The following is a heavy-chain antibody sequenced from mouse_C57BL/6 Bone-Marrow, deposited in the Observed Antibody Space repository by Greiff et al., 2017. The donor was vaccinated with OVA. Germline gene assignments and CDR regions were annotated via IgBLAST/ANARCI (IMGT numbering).Heavy chain of an antibody. CDR3: ARKMDY. Sequence: VQLVESGAELVRPGTSVKVSCKASGYAFTNYLIEWVKQRPGQGLEWIGVINPGSGGTNYNEKFKGKATLTADKSSSTAYMQLNSLTSEDSAVYFCARKMDYWGQGTSVTVSS. V-gene: IGHV1-54*01. J-gene: IGHJ4*01. CDR1: GYAFTNYL. CDR2: INPGSGGT.